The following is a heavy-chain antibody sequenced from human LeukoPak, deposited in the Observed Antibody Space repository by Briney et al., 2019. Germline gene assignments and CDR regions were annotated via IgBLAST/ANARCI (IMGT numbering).Heavy chain of an antibody. J-gene: IGHJ4*02. CDR3: ARSRTTVTKDALDY. D-gene: IGHD4-17*01. V-gene: IGHV3-21*06. CDR1: GFTFSSYS. Sequence: GGSLRLSCAASGFTFSSYSMNWVRQAPGKGLAWVSSISSFSTYLYYADSVKGRFIISRDNAKNLLYLQMNSLRAEDTAVYFCARSRTTVTKDALDYWGQGTLVSVSS. CDR2: ISSFSTYL.